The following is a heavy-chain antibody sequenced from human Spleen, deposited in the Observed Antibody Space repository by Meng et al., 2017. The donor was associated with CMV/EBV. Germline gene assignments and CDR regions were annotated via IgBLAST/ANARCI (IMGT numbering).Heavy chain of an antibody. Sequence: GESLKISCAASGFTFSSYSMNWVRQAPGKGLEWVSSISSSSSYIYYADSVKGRFTISRDNAKNSLYLQMNSLRAEDTAVYYCARDLAPAVIARWFDPWGQGTLVTVSS. CDR1: GFTFSSYS. D-gene: IGHD2-21*01. V-gene: IGHV3-21*01. J-gene: IGHJ5*02. CDR3: ARDLAPAVIARWFDP. CDR2: ISSSSSYI.